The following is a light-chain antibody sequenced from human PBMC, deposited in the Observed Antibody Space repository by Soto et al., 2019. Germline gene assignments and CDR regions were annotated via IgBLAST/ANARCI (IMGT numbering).Light chain of an antibody. J-gene: IGKJ4*01. CDR1: QGISSY. V-gene: IGKV1-9*01. CDR3: QQLNSYRLS. CDR2: AAS. Sequence: IQLTQSPSFLSASVGDRVTITCRASQGISSYLAWYQHKPGKAPNLLISAASTLQSGVPSRFSGSGSGTEFTLTISSLQPEDFATYYCQQLNSYRLSFGGGTKVDIK.